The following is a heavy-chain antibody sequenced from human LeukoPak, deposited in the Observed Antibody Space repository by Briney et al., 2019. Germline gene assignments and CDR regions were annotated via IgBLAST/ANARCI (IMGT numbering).Heavy chain of an antibody. CDR3: ARLGAARFRFSTQDDY. CDR1: GYTFTGYH. J-gene: IGHJ4*02. CDR2: INPNSGGT. V-gene: IGHV1-2*02. Sequence: ASVKVSCKASGYTFTGYHMHWVRQAPGQGLEWMGWINPNSGGTNYAQKFQGRVTMTRDTSISTAYMELSRLRSDDTAVYYCARLGAARFRFSTQDDYWGQGTLVTVSS. D-gene: IGHD2-15*01.